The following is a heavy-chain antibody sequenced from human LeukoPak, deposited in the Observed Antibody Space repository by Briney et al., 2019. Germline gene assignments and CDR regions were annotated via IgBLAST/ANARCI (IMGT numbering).Heavy chain of an antibody. CDR1: GGSISSYY. V-gene: IGHV4-4*07. Sequence: PSETLSLTCTVSGGSISSYYWSWIRQPAGKGLEWIGRIYTSGSTNYNPSLKSRVTMSVDTSKNQLSLKLSSVTAADTAVYYCARESIAAAGSYLFDYWGQGTLVTVSS. D-gene: IGHD6-13*01. J-gene: IGHJ4*02. CDR2: IYTSGST. CDR3: ARESIAAAGSYLFDY.